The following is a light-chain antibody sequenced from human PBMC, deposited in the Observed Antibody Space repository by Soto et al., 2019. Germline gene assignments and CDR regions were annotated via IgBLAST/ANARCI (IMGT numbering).Light chain of an antibody. Sequence: EIVMTQSPATLSVSPGRSATLSCRASQSVSSNLAWYQQKPGQAPRLLIYGASTRATGIPARFSGSGSETEFTLTISSLQSEDFVVYYCLQYNNWPRTFGQGTKVDI. V-gene: IGKV3-15*01. CDR3: LQYNNWPRT. CDR1: QSVSSN. CDR2: GAS. J-gene: IGKJ1*01.